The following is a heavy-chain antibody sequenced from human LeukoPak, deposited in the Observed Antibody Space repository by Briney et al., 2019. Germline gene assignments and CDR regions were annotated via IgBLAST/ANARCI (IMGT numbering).Heavy chain of an antibody. J-gene: IGHJ6*02. CDR2: ISSSGSYI. CDR1: GFTLTNYA. CDR3: ARGGRYGDYGMDV. V-gene: IGHV3-21*01. Sequence: GGSLRLSCAASGFTLTNYAMTWVRQAPGKGLEWVSSISSSGSYIYYADSVKGRFTISRDNAKNSLYLQMNSLRAEDTAVYYCARGGRYGDYGMDVWGQGTTVTVSS. D-gene: IGHD4/OR15-4a*01.